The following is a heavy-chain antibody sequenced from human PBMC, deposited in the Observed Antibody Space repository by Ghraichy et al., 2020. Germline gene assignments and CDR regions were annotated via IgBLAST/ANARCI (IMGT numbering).Heavy chain of an antibody. CDR3: AKEGGTYFDSYYYGLNV. Sequence: LSLTCAASEFTFSTFGMHWVRQAPGKGLEWVAVISYDGSEKYYADSVKGRFAISRDNSKYTLYLQMNSLRAEYTAVYYCAKEGGTYFDSYYYGLNVWGQGTTVTVSS. V-gene: IGHV3-30*18. CDR1: EFTFSTFG. D-gene: IGHD1-26*01. CDR2: ISYDGSEK. J-gene: IGHJ6*02.